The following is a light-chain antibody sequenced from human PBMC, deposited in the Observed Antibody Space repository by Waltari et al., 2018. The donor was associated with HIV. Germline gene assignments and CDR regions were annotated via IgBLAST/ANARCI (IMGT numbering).Light chain of an antibody. V-gene: IGLV2-14*03. CDR2: DVS. J-gene: IGLJ3*02. CDR3: SSYTSNITRV. Sequence: QSALTQPASVSGSPGQSITISCTGTSSDVGGYNYVSWYQQHPGKAPKLMIYDVSNRPSGVSTRFSGSKSGNTASRTISGLQAEDEADYYCSSYTSNITRVFGGGTKLTVL. CDR1: SSDVGGYNY.